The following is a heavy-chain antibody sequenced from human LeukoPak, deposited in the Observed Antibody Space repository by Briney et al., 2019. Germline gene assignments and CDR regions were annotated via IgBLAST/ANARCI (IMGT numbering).Heavy chain of an antibody. Sequence: SETLSLTCTVSGGSISSGSYYWSWIRQPAGTGLEWIGRIYTSGSTNYNPSLKGRVTISVDTSKNQFSLKLSSVTAADTAVYYCARCLAGVIDYGGQGNPGHRLL. D-gene: IGHD2-15*01. J-gene: IGHJ4*02. CDR3: ARCLAGVIDY. CDR2: IYTSGST. V-gene: IGHV4-61*02. CDR1: GGSISSGSYY.